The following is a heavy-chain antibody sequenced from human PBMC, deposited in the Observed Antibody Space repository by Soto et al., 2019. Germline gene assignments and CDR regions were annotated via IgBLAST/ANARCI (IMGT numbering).Heavy chain of an antibody. V-gene: IGHV2-5*02. CDR3: VQSRCGGDCLQSYSSHSYYGLDV. Sequence: QITLKESGPTLVKPTQTLTLTCTFPGFSLSSIGEGVGWIRQPPGKALEWLALIYWDDDKRYSPSLKSRLTITKDNSKNQVVLTMTNMDPVDTATDYCVQSRCGGDCLQSYSSHSYYGLDVWGQGTTVTVSS. CDR1: GFSLSSIGEG. CDR2: IYWDDDK. D-gene: IGHD2-21*02. J-gene: IGHJ6*02.